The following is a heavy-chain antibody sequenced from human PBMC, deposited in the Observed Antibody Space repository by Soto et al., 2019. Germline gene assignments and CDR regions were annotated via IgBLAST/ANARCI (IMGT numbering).Heavy chain of an antibody. V-gene: IGHV4-59*08. CDR3: ARHENYGDANFFAS. Sequence: SETLSLTCTVSGGSITSDYWSWIRQPPGKGLEWIAYIDYSGSTNYNPSLKSRVTISVDTSKNQFSLKVSSVTAADTAVYYCARHENYGDANFFASWGQGTLVTVSS. CDR1: GGSITSDY. D-gene: IGHD4-17*01. J-gene: IGHJ4*02. CDR2: IDYSGST.